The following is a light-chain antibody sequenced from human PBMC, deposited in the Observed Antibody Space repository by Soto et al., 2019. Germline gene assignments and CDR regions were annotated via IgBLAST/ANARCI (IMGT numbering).Light chain of an antibody. CDR3: QQYDNWPYT. V-gene: IGKV3-15*01. J-gene: IGKJ2*01. Sequence: EIVMTHSPATLSVSPGERVTLSCRASQSVSNNLAWYQQKPGQAPRLLIYGTSTRATAIPARFSGSGSGTEFTLTISSLQSEDFAVYFCQQYDNWPYTFGQGTKLEIK. CDR2: GTS. CDR1: QSVSNN.